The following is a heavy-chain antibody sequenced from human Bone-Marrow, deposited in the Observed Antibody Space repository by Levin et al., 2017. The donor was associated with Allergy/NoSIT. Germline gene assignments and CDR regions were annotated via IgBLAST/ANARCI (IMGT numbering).Heavy chain of an antibody. Sequence: GGSLRLSCAASGFTFDDYAIHWVRQAPGRGLEWVGGISLNSDSIRYGDSVKGRFTISRDNAKKSLYLQMDTLRPEDTAIYYCAKEGRYDISGNTDYFDYWGLGTLVTVSS. J-gene: IGHJ4*02. CDR2: ISLNSDSI. V-gene: IGHV3-9*01. CDR3: AKEGRYDISGNTDYFDY. D-gene: IGHD3-9*01. CDR1: GFTFDDYA.